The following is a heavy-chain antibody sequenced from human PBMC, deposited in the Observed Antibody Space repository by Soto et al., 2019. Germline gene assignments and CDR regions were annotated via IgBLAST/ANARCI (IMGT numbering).Heavy chain of an antibody. V-gene: IGHV3-9*01. CDR3: AKANSVAGKLDY. CDR2: ISWNSGSI. J-gene: IGHJ4*02. D-gene: IGHD6-19*01. CDR1: GFTFDDYA. Sequence: GGSLRLSCAASGFTFDDYAMHWVRQAPGKGLEWVSGISWNSGSIGYADSVKGRFTISRDNAKNSLYLQMNSLRAEDTALYYCAKANSVAGKLDYWGQGTLVTVSS.